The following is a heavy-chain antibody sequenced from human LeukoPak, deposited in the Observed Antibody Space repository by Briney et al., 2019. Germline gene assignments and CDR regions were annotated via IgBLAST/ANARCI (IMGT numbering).Heavy chain of an antibody. Sequence: GGSLRLSCAASGFTVSSNYMSWVRQAPGKGLEWVSVIYSGGSTYYAYSVKGRFTISRDNSKNTLYLQMNSLRAEDTAVYYCARLMATSEEYWGQGTLVTVSS. CDR3: ARLMATSEEY. V-gene: IGHV3-53*01. CDR1: GFTVSSNY. CDR2: IYSGGST. D-gene: IGHD5-24*01. J-gene: IGHJ4*02.